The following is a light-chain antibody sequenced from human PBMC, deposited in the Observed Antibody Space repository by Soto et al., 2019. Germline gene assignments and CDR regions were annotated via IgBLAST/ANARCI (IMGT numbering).Light chain of an antibody. V-gene: IGLV1-44*01. CDR1: SSNIGGNA. CDR2: STN. J-gene: IGLJ1*01. CDR3: AAWDDSLSGYV. Sequence: QAVVPQPPSASGTPGQRVTVSCSGSSSNIGGNAVNWYQQLPGTTPKLLIYSTNQRPSGVPDRFSGSKSGTSASLAISGLQSEDEADYYCAAWDDSLSGYVFGTGTKLTVL.